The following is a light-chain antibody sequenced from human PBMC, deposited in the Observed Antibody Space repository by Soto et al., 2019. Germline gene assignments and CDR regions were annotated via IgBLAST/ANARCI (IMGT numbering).Light chain of an antibody. CDR3: QQTFGKPLVT. Sequence: ILVTQSPSYLSAYIGDTVSIISRESESIRIHLNWYQQKPGKAPRLLIYAASRLQSGVPSRFSGTGSGTDFTLTISSLQPEDFAIYYCQQTFGKPLVTFGQGTRLEI. CDR2: AAS. CDR1: ESIRIH. J-gene: IGKJ5*01. V-gene: IGKV1-39*01.